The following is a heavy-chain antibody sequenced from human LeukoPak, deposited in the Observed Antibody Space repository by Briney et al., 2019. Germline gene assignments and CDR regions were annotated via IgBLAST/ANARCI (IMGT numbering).Heavy chain of an antibody. Sequence: ASVKVSCTASGYTFTDYYIHWVRQAPGQGLEWMGWINPNSGGTNSAQKFRGRVTMTKDTSISTAYMELSRLRSDDTAVYFCARAIAVVDYWGQGTLVTVSS. J-gene: IGHJ4*02. V-gene: IGHV1-2*02. CDR2: INPNSGGT. CDR1: GYTFTDYY. D-gene: IGHD6-19*01. CDR3: ARAIAVVDY.